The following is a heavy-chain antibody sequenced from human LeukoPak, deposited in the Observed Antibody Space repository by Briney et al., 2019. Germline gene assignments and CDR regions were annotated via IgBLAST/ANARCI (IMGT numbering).Heavy chain of an antibody. D-gene: IGHD6-19*01. J-gene: IGHJ4*02. Sequence: SETLSLTCAVYGGSFSGYYWSWIRQPPGKGLEWIGEINHSGSTNYNPSLKSRVTISVDTSKNQFSLKLSSVTAADTAVYYCARGRKQWQVRADHWGQGTLVTVSS. V-gene: IGHV4-34*01. CDR1: GGSFSGYY. CDR3: ARGRKQWQVRADH. CDR2: INHSGST.